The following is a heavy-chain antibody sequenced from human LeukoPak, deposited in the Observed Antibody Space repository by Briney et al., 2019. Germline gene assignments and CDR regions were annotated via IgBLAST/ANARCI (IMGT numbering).Heavy chain of an antibody. J-gene: IGHJ4*02. CDR3: ARHQAMASDY. V-gene: IGHV3-53*01. CDR1: GFTVSSNY. CDR2: IYSDGST. D-gene: IGHD5-24*01. Sequence: PGGSLRLSCAASGFTVSSNYMSWVRQAPGKGLQWVSFIYSDGSTYYADSVKGRFTISRDNSNKTLYLQMNSLRVEDTAMYYCARHQAMASDYRGQGTLVTVSS.